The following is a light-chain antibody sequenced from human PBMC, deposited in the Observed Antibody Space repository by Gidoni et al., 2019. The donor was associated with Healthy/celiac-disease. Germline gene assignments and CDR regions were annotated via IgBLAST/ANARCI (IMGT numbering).Light chain of an antibody. J-gene: IGKJ4*01. CDR1: QSVSSS. V-gene: IGKV3-11*01. CDR2: DAS. Sequence: EIVLTQSPATLSLSPGERATLSCRASQSVSSSLDWYQQKPGQAPRLLIYDASNRATGIPARFSGSGSGTDFTLTISSLEPEDFAVYYCQQRSNWPPTFGGGTKVEIK. CDR3: QQRSNWPPT.